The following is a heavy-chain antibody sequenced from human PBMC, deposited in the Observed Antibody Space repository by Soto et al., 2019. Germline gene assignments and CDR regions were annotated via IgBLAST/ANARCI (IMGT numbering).Heavy chain of an antibody. V-gene: IGHV1-8*01. Sequence: ASVNVSCKASGYTFTSYDINWVRQATGQGLEWMGWMNPNSGNTGYAQKFQGRVTMTRNTSISTAYIELSSLRSEDTAVYYCARARRITIFGVVSQTLYYFDYWGQGTLVTVSS. J-gene: IGHJ4*02. D-gene: IGHD3-3*01. CDR1: GYTFTSYD. CDR2: MNPNSGNT. CDR3: ARARRITIFGVVSQTLYYFDY.